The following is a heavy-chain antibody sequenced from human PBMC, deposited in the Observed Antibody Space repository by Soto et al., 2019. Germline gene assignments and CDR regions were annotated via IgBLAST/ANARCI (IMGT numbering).Heavy chain of an antibody. J-gene: IGHJ6*02. CDR3: ARDFRLGAAGKTYYYGMDV. D-gene: IGHD6-13*01. CDR2: IYYSGST. CDR1: GGSISSGGYY. Sequence: SGTLSLTCTVSGGSISSGGYYWSWIRQHPGKGLEWIGYIYYSGSTYYNPSLKSRVTISVDTSKNQFSLKLSSVTAADTAVYYCARDFRLGAAGKTYYYGMDVWGQGTMVTVSS. V-gene: IGHV4-31*03.